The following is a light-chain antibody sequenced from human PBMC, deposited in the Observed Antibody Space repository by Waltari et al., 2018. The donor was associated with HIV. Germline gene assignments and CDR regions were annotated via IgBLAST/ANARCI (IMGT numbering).Light chain of an antibody. CDR3: QSYDRSLSAWV. J-gene: IGLJ3*02. CDR1: SPNLGADYQ. V-gene: IGLV1-40*01. Sequence: QSVLAQPPSVSGAPGQRVTLSCTGSSPNLGADYQVNWYQHLPGTAPKPPIYGNSNRPSGVPNRFSGSKSDTSASLAITGLQAEDEADYYCQSYDRSLSAWVFGGGTRLNVL. CDR2: GNS.